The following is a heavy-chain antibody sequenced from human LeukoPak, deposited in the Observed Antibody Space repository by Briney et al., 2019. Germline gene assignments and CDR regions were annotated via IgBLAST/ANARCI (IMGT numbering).Heavy chain of an antibody. Sequence: GGTLPLSCAASGSTFSSYSRNGGRRAKGKGREWVSSISSSSSYIYYADSVKGRFTISTDNAKNSLYLQMNSLRAEDTAVYYCARDLGYCSGGSCYPARFDYWGQGTLVTVSS. V-gene: IGHV3-21*01. CDR2: ISSSSSYI. CDR3: ARDLGYCSGGSCYPARFDY. CDR1: GSTFSSYS. D-gene: IGHD2-15*01. J-gene: IGHJ4*02.